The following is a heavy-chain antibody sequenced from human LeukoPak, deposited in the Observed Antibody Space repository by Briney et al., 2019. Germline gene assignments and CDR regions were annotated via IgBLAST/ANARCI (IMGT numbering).Heavy chain of an antibody. Sequence: GGSLRLSCAASGFTFSSYEMNWVRQAPGKGLEWVSAISGSGGSTYYADSVKGRFTISRDNSKNTLYLQMNSLRAEDTAVYYCAKDRVGYYGSGSYSSDYFDYWGQGTLVTVSS. CDR1: GFTFSSYE. D-gene: IGHD3-10*01. V-gene: IGHV3-23*01. CDR3: AKDRVGYYGSGSYSSDYFDY. CDR2: ISGSGGST. J-gene: IGHJ4*02.